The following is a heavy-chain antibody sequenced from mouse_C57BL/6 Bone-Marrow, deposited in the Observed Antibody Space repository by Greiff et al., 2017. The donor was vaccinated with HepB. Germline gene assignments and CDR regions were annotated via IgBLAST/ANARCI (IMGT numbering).Heavy chain of an antibody. V-gene: IGHV1-69*01. Sequence: VQLQQSGAELVMPGASVKLSCKASGYTFTSYWMHWVKQRPGQGLEWIGEIDPSDSYTNYNQKFKGKSTLTVDKSSSTAYMQLSSLTSEDSAVYYCARVIYYYGSSYSPYFDVWGTGTTVTVSS. CDR1: GYTFTSYW. J-gene: IGHJ1*03. CDR3: ARVIYYYGSSYSPYFDV. D-gene: IGHD1-1*01. CDR2: IDPSDSYT.